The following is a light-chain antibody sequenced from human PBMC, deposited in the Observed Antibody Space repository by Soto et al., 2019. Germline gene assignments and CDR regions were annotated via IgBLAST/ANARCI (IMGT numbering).Light chain of an antibody. CDR3: QQYNNWPPFT. CDR1: QSVSRS. CDR2: GAS. J-gene: IGKJ3*01. V-gene: IGKV3-15*01. Sequence: EIVMTQSPATLSVSPGERVTLSCRASQSVSRSLAGYQQKPGQAPRLLIYGASTRATGIPARFSGSGSGTEFTLTISSLQSEDFAVYYCQQYNNWPPFTFGPGTKVDIK.